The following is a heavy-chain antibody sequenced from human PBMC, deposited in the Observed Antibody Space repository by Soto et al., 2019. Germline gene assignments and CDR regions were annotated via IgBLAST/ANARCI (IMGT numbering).Heavy chain of an antibody. V-gene: IGHV1-18*01. CDR2: ISAYNGNT. CDR1: GYTFTSYG. CDR3: SREPNYIDD. Sequence: QVQLVQSGAEVKKPGASVKVSCEASGYTFTSYGITWVRQAAGQGLERMGWISAYNGNTKYAQELQGRVTMTTDTRTSKSYMELRSMRAGDTAVYYCSREPNYIDDWGQGTLVTVSS. J-gene: IGHJ4*02.